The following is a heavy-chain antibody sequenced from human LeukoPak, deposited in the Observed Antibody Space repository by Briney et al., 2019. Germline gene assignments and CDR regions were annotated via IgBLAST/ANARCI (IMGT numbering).Heavy chain of an antibody. D-gene: IGHD1-14*01. J-gene: IGHJ4*02. CDR2: IYHSGFT. V-gene: IGHV4-4*02. CDR1: GGSISSTYW. Sequence: PSGTLSLTCDVSGGSISSTYWWTWVRQSPGKGLEWIGEIYHSGFTNYNPSHKSRVTISVDKPKNHFSLKLSSVTAADTAVYYCAREDPDRKIDYWGQGTLVTVSS. CDR3: AREDPDRKIDY.